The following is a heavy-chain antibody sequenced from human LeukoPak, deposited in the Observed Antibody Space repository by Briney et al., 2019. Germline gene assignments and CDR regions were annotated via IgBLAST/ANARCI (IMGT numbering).Heavy chain of an antibody. D-gene: IGHD6-13*01. J-gene: IGHJ6*02. CDR2: IGSDYKT. V-gene: IGHV3-23*01. CDR3: TRVQAGRAGLMDV. CDR1: GFTIGGFA. Sequence: GGSLRLSCAASGFTIGGFAMTWVRQAPGKGLEWVSSIGSDYKTHYSESVKGRFAISRDNSQSTVFLQMNSLRAEDTALYYCTRVQAGRAGLMDVWGRGTTVTVSS.